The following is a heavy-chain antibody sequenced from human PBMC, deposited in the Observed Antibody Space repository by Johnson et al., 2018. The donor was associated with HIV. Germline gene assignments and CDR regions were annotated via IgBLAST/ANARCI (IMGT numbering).Heavy chain of an antibody. J-gene: IGHJ3*02. V-gene: IGHV3-15*01. D-gene: IGHD2-2*01. CDR2: IKTKTDGGTT. Sequence: VQLVESGGGVVQPGRSLRLSCAASGFSFTNYVMHWVRQAPGKGLEWVGRIKTKTDGGTTDYAAPVTGRFTIPRDDSKNTMYLQMNSLKTEDTAVYYCTTDWDIVVVPAPAFDIWGQGTMVTVSS. CDR1: GFSFTNYV. CDR3: TTDWDIVVVPAPAFDI.